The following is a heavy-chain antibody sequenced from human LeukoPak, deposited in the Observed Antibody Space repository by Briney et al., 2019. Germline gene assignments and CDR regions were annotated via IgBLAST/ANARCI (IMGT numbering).Heavy chain of an antibody. Sequence: GGSLRLSCAASGFTFSSYWMHWVRQVPGKGLVWVSRISSDGSSTTYADSVKGRFTISRDNAKSTLYLQMNSLTAGDTAVYFCSRVGSSGWPNYFDSWGQGTLVTVSS. CDR3: SRVGSSGWPNYFDS. V-gene: IGHV3-74*01. D-gene: IGHD6-19*01. CDR2: ISSDGSST. CDR1: GFTFSSYW. J-gene: IGHJ4*02.